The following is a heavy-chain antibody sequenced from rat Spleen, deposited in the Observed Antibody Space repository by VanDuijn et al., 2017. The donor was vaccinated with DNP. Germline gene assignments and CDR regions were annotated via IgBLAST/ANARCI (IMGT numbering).Heavy chain of an antibody. CDR2: ISSRVSRT. D-gene: IGHD1-11*01. Sequence: EVQLVESGGGLVQPGRSLKLSCAASGFTFSNYYMAWVRQAPKRGLEWVATISSRVSRTYYPDSVKGRFTVSRDNAKSSLYLQMNSLKSEDTATYYCARRGPEGMDWGQGVMVTVSS. V-gene: IGHV5-7*01. CDR1: GFTFSNYY. CDR3: ARRGPEGMD. J-gene: IGHJ2*01.